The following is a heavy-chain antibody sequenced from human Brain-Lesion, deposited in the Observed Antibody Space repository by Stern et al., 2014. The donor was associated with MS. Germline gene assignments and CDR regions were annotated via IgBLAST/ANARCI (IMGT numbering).Heavy chain of an antibody. CDR2: IYYSGFT. Sequence: QLVQSGPGLVKPSETLSLTCTVSGGSISSSTYYWAWIRQPPGQGLEWIGNIYYSGFTYYNPSLKSRVTIAVDMSKNHFSLKLSSVTAADPAIYYCARHDSVPRPSQLYSARDRGPGYFDYWGQGTLVTVSS. CDR1: GGSISSSTYY. CDR3: ARHDSVPRPSQLYSARDRGPGYFDY. V-gene: IGHV4-39*01. J-gene: IGHJ4*02. D-gene: IGHD1-26*01.